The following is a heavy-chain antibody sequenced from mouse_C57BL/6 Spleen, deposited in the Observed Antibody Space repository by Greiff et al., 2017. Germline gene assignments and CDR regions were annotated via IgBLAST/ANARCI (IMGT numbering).Heavy chain of an antibody. CDR3: AWLGDYDGKDYAMDY. V-gene: IGHV5-17*01. D-gene: IGHD2-4*01. J-gene: IGHJ4*01. Sequence: DVQLVESGGGLVKPGGSLKLSCAASGFTFSDYGMHWVRQAPEKGLEWVAYISSGSSTIYYADTVQGRFTISRDNAKNTLFLQMTSLRSEDTAMYYCAWLGDYDGKDYAMDYWGQGTSVTVSS. CDR1: GFTFSDYG. CDR2: ISSGSSTI.